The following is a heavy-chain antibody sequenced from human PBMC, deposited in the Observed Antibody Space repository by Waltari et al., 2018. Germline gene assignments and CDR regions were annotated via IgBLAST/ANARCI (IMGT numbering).Heavy chain of an antibody. CDR1: GGSISGYF. V-gene: IGHV4-4*07. CDR3: AREGGGTDCSGIKCYNWDAFDI. D-gene: IGHD2-15*01. CDR2: IYSSGST. J-gene: IGHJ3*02. Sequence: QVQLQESGPGLVKPSETLSLTCTVSGGSISGYFWSWIRQPAGKGLDWIGRIYSSGSTNYRPTLKSRLPMSLERAPTQFSLTVSSGAAAETAVYYCAREGGGTDCSGIKCYNWDAFDIWGQGTMVTVSS.